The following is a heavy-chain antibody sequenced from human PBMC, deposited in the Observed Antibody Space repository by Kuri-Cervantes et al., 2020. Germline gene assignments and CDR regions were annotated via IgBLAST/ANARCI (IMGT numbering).Heavy chain of an antibody. CDR1: GYTFTGYY. CDR3: ARGQVGAGGFDY. CDR2: INPNSGGT. J-gene: IGHJ4*02. D-gene: IGHD1-26*01. Sequence: ASVKVSCKASGYTFTGYYMHWVRQAPGQGLEWMGWINPNSGGTNYAQKFQGRVTMTRDTPISTAYMELSRLRSDDTAVYYCARGQVGAGGFDYWGQGTLVTVSS. V-gene: IGHV1-2*02.